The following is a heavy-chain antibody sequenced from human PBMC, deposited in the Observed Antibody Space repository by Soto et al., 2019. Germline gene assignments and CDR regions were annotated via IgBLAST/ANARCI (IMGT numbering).Heavy chain of an antibody. D-gene: IGHD3-10*01. CDR2: ISSSSSYT. CDR3: ARDSTTRITMVRGPWYFDY. V-gene: IGHV3-11*06. J-gene: IGHJ4*02. CDR1: GFTFSDYY. Sequence: QVQLVESGGGLVKPGGSLRLSCAASGFTFSDYYMSWIRQAPGKGLEWVSYISSSSSYTNYADSVKGRFTISRDNAKNSLYLQMNSLRAEDTAVYYCARDSTTRITMVRGPWYFDYWGQGTLVTVSS.